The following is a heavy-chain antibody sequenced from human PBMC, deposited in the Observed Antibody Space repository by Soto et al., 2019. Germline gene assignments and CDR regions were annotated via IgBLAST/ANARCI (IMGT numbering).Heavy chain of an antibody. J-gene: IGHJ1*01. CDR1: GGSINSGDYY. Sequence: SETLSLTCTVSGGSINSGDYYWSWIRQPPGKALEWIGYIYTSGTTYYSPALKSRFTISRDTSKNQFSLKLTSVTAADTAVYYCARDGAVVTHWGQGTLVTVSS. CDR3: ARDGAVVTH. D-gene: IGHD2-15*01. V-gene: IGHV4-30-4*01. CDR2: IYTSGTT.